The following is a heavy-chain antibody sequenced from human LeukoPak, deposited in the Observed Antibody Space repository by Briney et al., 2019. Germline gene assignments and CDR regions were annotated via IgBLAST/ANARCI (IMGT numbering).Heavy chain of an antibody. CDR3: AREGYSYGFDY. V-gene: IGHV3-66*01. CDR2: SYSGGST. Sequence: PGVSLRLSCAASGFTVRSNYMSWVRQAPGKGLEWVSVSYSGGSTYYADSVKGRFTISRDNSKNTLYLQMNSLRAEDTAVYYCAREGYSYGFDYWGQGTLVTVSS. CDR1: GFTVRSNY. J-gene: IGHJ4*02. D-gene: IGHD5-18*01.